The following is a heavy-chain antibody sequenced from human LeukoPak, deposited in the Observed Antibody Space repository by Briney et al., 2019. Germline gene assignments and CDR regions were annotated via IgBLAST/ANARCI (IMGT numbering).Heavy chain of an antibody. D-gene: IGHD2-8*01. CDR3: AKDHGVGPYDY. CDR1: GFTFSSYA. J-gene: IGHJ4*02. Sequence: GGSLRLSGAASGFTFSSYALSWFRKAPGKGLEWVSAISGSGGSTYYADSVKGRFTISRDNSKNTLYLQMNSLRAEDTAVYYCAKDHGVGPYDYWGQGTLVTVSS. CDR2: ISGSGGST. V-gene: IGHV3-23*01.